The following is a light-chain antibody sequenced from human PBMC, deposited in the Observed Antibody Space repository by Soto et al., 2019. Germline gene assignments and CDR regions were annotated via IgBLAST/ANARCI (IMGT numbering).Light chain of an antibody. CDR3: QQYGSSALT. CDR2: GAS. CDR1: QSVTSIY. Sequence: IVLTQSPGTLSLSPGERATLSCRASQSVTSIYLAWYQQKPGQAPRLLIYGASSRATGIPDRFSGSGSGTEFTLTISRLEPEDFAGYYCQQYGSSALTFGGGTKVVI. J-gene: IGKJ4*01. V-gene: IGKV3-20*01.